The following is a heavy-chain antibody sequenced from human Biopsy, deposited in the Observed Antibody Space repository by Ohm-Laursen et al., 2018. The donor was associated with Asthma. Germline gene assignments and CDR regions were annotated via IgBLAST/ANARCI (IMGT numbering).Heavy chain of an antibody. D-gene: IGHD2-2*01. CDR1: GYSFELNG. J-gene: IGHJ4*02. CDR3: ARTYCTLNTCYASFDH. V-gene: IGHV1-18*04. CDR2: ISDYLENP. Sequence: ATVKISRKVSGYSFELNGMSWVRQRPGQGLEWMGWISDYLENPNYAQKFQGRVNMTYDRSTNTAYMELKSLRTDDTAVYFCARTYCTLNTCYASFDHWGQGTLVAVSS.